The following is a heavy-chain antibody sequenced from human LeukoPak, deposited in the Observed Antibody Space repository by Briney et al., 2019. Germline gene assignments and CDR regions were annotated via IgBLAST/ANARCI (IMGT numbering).Heavy chain of an antibody. CDR1: GFTFSSYS. D-gene: IGHD5-24*01. Sequence: GGSLRLSCAASGFTFSSYSMNWVRQAPGKGLEWVSSISSSSSYIYYADSVKGRFTISRDNAKNSLYLQMNSLRAEDTAVYYCAKGAGYKTPYYYYYYMDVWGKGTTVTVSS. CDR2: ISSSSSYI. CDR3: AKGAGYKTPYYYYYYMDV. V-gene: IGHV3-21*01. J-gene: IGHJ6*03.